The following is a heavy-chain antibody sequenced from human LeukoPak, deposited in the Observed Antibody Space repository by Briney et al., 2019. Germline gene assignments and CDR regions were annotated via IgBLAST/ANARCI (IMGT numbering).Heavy chain of an antibody. D-gene: IGHD3-9*01. V-gene: IGHV1-2*02. J-gene: IGHJ4*02. Sequence: ASVKVSCKASGYTFSGYYIHWVRQAPGHGREWMGWINPNSGGTNYAQKFQGRVTLTRDTSINTAYMELSRLRSDDTAVYYCARVLRYYDILSKPFDYWGQGTLVTVSS. CDR1: GYTFSGYY. CDR2: INPNSGGT. CDR3: ARVLRYYDILSKPFDY.